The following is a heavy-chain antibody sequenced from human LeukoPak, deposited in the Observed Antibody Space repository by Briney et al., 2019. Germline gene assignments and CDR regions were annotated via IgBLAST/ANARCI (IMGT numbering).Heavy chain of an antibody. Sequence: GGSLRLSCAASGFTFSSYSMNWVRQAPGKGLEWVSSISSSSSYIYYADSVKGRFTISRDNAKNSLYLQMNSLRAEDTAVYYCARGPRYYYGSGSYDYWGRGTLVTVSS. CDR1: GFTFSSYS. V-gene: IGHV3-21*01. CDR2: ISSSSSYI. J-gene: IGHJ4*02. CDR3: ARGPRYYYGSGSYDY. D-gene: IGHD3-10*01.